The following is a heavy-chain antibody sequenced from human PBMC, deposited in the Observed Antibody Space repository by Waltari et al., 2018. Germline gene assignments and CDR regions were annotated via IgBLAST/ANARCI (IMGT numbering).Heavy chain of an antibody. D-gene: IGHD2-15*01. V-gene: IGHV3-66*01. CDR1: GSSVSDNF. CDR3: ARGGGYRVFDS. J-gene: IGHJ4*02. CDR2: IYRDGYT. Sequence: EVMLVEEVGALVHRGGSLRPTCSVSGSSVSDNFLAWARQAPGKGLEWVSVIYRDGYTYYQDSAKGRFTISRDGFKNTLYLQMDSLRPEDTALYYCARGGGYRVFDSWGQGTLVTVSA.